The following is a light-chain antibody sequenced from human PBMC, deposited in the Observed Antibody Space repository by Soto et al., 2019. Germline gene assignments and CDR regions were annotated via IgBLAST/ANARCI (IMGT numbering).Light chain of an antibody. CDR3: QQSGT. Sequence: DIQMTQSPSSLSASVGDRVTITCRASQSISSYLNWYQQKPGKAPKLLIYAASSLQSGVPSRFSGSGSGTDFTLTISSLQPDDFATYYCQQSGTFGQGTKVEIK. CDR1: QSISSY. CDR2: AAS. V-gene: IGKV1-39*01. J-gene: IGKJ1*01.